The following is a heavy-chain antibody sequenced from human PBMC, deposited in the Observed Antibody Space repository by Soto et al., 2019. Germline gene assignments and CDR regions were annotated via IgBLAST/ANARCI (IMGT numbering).Heavy chain of an antibody. CDR1: GFTFSSYS. CDR2: ISSSSSTI. CDR3: ASRLLWFGERSYYYGMDV. V-gene: IGHV3-48*02. Sequence: EAQVVESGGGLIQPGGSLRLSCAASGFTFSSYSMNWVRQAPGKGLEWVSYISSSSSTIYYADSVKGRFTISRDNAKNSLYLQMNSLRDEDTAVYYCASRLLWFGERSYYYGMDVWGQGTTVTVSS. J-gene: IGHJ6*02. D-gene: IGHD3-10*01.